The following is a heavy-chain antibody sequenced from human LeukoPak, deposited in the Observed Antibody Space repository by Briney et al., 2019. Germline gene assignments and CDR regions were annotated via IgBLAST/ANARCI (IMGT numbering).Heavy chain of an antibody. CDR1: GGSISSYY. CDR3: ARRRDAFDI. J-gene: IGHJ3*02. CDR2: IYYSGST. V-gene: IGHV4-59*01. Sequence: SETLSLTCTVSGGSISSYYWSWVRQPPGKGLEWIGYIYYSGSTNCNPSFKSRVTISVDTSKNQFSLKLNSVTAADTAVYYCARRRDAFDIWGQGTMVTVSS.